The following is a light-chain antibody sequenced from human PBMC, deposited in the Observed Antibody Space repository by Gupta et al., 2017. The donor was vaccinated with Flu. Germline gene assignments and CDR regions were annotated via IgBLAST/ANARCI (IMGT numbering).Light chain of an antibody. CDR2: GAS. CDR1: QSVSSSY. V-gene: IGKV3-20*01. Sequence: EIVLTQSPGPLSLSPGERATLSCRASQSVSSSYLAWYQQKPGQAPRLLIYGASSRATGMPDRFSGSGSGTDFTLTISRLEPEDFAVYYCQQYGSSPETFGQGTKVEIK. CDR3: QQYGSSPET. J-gene: IGKJ1*01.